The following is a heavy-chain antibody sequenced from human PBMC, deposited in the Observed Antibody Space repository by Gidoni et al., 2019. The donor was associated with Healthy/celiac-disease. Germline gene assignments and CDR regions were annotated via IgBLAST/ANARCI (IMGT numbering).Heavy chain of an antibody. Sequence: QVQLQQWGAGLLKPSETLSLTCAVYGGSFSGYYWSWIRQPPGKGLEWIGEINHSGSTNYNPSLKSRVTISVDTSKNQFSLKLSSVTAADTAGYYCARGRQRLLPPAPFDYWGQGTLVTVSS. CDR3: ARGRQRLLPPAPFDY. J-gene: IGHJ4*02. D-gene: IGHD3-22*01. V-gene: IGHV4-34*02. CDR2: INHSGST. CDR1: GGSFSGYY.